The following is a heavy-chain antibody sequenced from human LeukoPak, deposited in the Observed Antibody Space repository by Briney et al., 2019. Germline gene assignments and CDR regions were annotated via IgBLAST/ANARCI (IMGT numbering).Heavy chain of an antibody. D-gene: IGHD2-21*01. CDR2: IYHSGST. Sequence: PSQTLSLTCAVSGGSISSGGYSWSWIRQPPGKGLEWIGYIYHSGSTYYNPSLKSRVTISVDRSKNQFSLKLSSVTAADTAVYYCVAVRSLNWFDPWGQGTLVTVSS. CDR3: VAVRSLNWFDP. J-gene: IGHJ5*02. V-gene: IGHV4-30-2*01. CDR1: GGSISSGGYS.